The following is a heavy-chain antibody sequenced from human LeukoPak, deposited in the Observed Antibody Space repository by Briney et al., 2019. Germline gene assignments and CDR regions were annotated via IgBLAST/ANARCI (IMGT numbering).Heavy chain of an antibody. CDR1: GDTLTALS. CDR2: FHPEDGET. CDR3: TTGKIYCSTTSCSDDY. D-gene: IGHD2-2*01. J-gene: IGHJ4*02. Sequence: ASVRVSCMVSGDTLTALSMHWVRQAPGKGLEWMGGFHPEDGETIYAQKFQGRVTMTEHTSTDTAYMELSSLRSDDTAVYYCTTGKIYCSTTSCSDDYWGQGTLVTVSS. V-gene: IGHV1-24*01.